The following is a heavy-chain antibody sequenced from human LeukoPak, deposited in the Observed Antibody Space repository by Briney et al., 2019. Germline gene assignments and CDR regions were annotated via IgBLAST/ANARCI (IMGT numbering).Heavy chain of an antibody. J-gene: IGHJ3*02. Sequence: PGRSLRLSCAASGFTFSSYAMHWVRQAPGKGLEWVAVISYDGSNKYYADSVKGRFTISRDNSKNTLYLQMNSLRAEDTAVYYCARERADAFDIWGQGTMVTVSS. CDR3: ARERADAFDI. V-gene: IGHV3-30-3*01. CDR1: GFTFSSYA. CDR2: ISYDGSNK.